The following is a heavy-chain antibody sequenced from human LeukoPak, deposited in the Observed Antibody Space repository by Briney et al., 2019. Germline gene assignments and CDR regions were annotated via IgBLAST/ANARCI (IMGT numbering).Heavy chain of an antibody. CDR1: GFTFSSYW. CDR3: ARVPKWELLDAFDI. V-gene: IGHV3-74*01. J-gene: IGHJ3*02. D-gene: IGHD1-26*01. CDR2: INSDGSST. Sequence: RGSLRLSCAASGFTFSSYWMHWVRQAPGKGLVCVSRINSDGSSTSYADSVKGRFTVSRDNAKNTLYLQMNSLRAEDTAVYYCARVPKWELLDAFDIWGQGTMVTVSS.